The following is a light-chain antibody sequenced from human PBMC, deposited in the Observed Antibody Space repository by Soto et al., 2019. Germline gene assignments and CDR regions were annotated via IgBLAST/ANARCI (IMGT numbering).Light chain of an antibody. J-gene: IGLJ2*01. V-gene: IGLV2-8*01. CDR1: SSGVGGYNF. CDR3: SSYAGSDNFVL. Sequence: QSVLSQPPSASGSPGQSVTISCTGSSSGVGGYNFVSWYQHLPGKAPKLMIYEVIQRPSGVPDRFSGSKSGNTASLTVSGLQAEDEADYYCSSYAGSDNFVLFGGGTKVTVL. CDR2: EVI.